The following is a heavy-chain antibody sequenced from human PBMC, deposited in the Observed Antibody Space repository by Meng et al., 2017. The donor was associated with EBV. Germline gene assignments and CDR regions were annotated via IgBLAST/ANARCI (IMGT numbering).Heavy chain of an antibody. CDR1: GYTFTGYY. CDR3: AKGADLAAAGTFWFDP. CDR2: INPNSGGT. J-gene: IGHJ5*02. D-gene: IGHD6-13*01. Sequence: QVELVQSGAEVKKPGASVKVSCKASGYTFTGYYMHWVRQAPGQGLEWMGRINPNSGGTNYAQTFQGRVTMTRDTSISTAYMELSRLRSDDTAVYYCAKGADLAAAGTFWFDPWGQGTLVTVSS. V-gene: IGHV1-2*06.